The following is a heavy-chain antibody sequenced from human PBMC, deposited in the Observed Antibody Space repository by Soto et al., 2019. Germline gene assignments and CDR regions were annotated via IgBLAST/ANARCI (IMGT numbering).Heavy chain of an antibody. Sequence: SVKVSCKASGGTFSSYAISWVRQAPGQGLEWMGGIIPIFGTANYAQKFQGRVTITADESTSTAYMELSSLRSEDTAVYYCARGTYYYDSSGYYCFNYWGQGTLVTVSS. J-gene: IGHJ4*02. V-gene: IGHV1-69*13. CDR3: ARGTYYYDSSGYYCFNY. CDR1: GGTFSSYA. CDR2: IIPIFGTA. D-gene: IGHD3-22*01.